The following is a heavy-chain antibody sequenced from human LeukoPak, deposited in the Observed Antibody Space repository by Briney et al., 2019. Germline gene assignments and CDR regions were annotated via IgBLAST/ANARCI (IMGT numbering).Heavy chain of an antibody. D-gene: IGHD6-19*01. CDR1: GASLDGYY. V-gene: IGHV4-34*01. CDR3: ARDRGSSGADV. CDR2: IYYSGNT. J-gene: IGHJ6*02. Sequence: KPSETLSLTCAVYGASLDGYYWNWIRQPPGKGLEWIGSIYYSGNTYYNPSLKSRVTMSIDTSKNQFSLKLSSVTAADTAVFYCARDRGSSGADVWGQGTTVTVSS.